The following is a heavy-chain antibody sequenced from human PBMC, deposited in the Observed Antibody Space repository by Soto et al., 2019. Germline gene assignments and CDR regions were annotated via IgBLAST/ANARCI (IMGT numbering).Heavy chain of an antibody. Sequence: PGGSLRLSCAASGFTFSSYVMSWVRQAPGKGLEWVSAISGSGGSTYYADSVKGRFTISRDNSKNTLYLQMNSLRAEDTAIYYCAKGLPDTTGTYIDYWGQGTLVTVSS. V-gene: IGHV3-23*01. J-gene: IGHJ4*02. CDR3: AKGLPDTTGTYIDY. CDR2: ISGSGGST. CDR1: GFTFSSYV. D-gene: IGHD2-21*02.